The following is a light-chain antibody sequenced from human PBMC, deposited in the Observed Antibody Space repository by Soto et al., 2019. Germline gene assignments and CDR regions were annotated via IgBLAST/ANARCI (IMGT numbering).Light chain of an antibody. V-gene: IGKV1-39*01. Sequence: DIQMTQSPSTPSGSVGDRVTITCRASQTISSWLAWYQQKPGKAPKLLIFAASSLQSGVPSRFSGSRSGPDFTLTISSLPPEDFATYYCQQSYSSPPTFGQGTKVDIK. CDR2: AAS. CDR3: QQSYSSPPT. CDR1: QTISSW. J-gene: IGKJ1*01.